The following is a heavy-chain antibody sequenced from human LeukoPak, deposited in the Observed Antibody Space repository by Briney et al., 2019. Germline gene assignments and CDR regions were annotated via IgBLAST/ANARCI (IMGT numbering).Heavy chain of an antibody. D-gene: IGHD2-2*02. J-gene: IGHJ4*02. V-gene: IGHV3-48*01. CDR3: ARASYCSSITCYKAFDY. CDR2: ITSSSSTI. CDR1: GFTFSTYS. Sequence: QSGGSLRLSCAASGFTFSTYSMNWVRQAPGKGLEWVSYITSSSSTIYHADSVKGRFTISRDNAKNSLYLQVNSLRAEDTAVYYCARASYCSSITCYKAFDYWGQGTLVTVSS.